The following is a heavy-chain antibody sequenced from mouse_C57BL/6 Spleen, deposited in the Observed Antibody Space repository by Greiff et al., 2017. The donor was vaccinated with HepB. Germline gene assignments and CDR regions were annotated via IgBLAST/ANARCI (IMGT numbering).Heavy chain of an antibody. J-gene: IGHJ4*01. CDR1: GFNIKDDY. V-gene: IGHV14-4*01. CDR2: IDPENGDT. Sequence: EVKLMESGAELVRPGASVKLSCTASGFNIKDDYMHWVKQRPEQGLEWIGWIDPENGDTEYASKFQGKATITADTSSNTAYLQLSSLTSEDTAVYYCITGGSFYAMDYWGQGTSVTVSS. CDR3: ITGGSFYAMDY.